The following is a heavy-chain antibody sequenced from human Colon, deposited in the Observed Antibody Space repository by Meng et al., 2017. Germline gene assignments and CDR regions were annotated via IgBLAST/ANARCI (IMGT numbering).Heavy chain of an antibody. CDR3: AGLYGSGSYYKGWFDP. Sequence: LVQVGAEEKSPGSSVTVSCKATGGIVSSYTIWWVRQATGQGLEWMGGIIPIFGTANYAQKFQGRVTITTDESTGTDYMDLSSLRSEDTAVYYCAGLYGSGSYYKGWFDPWGQGTLVTVSS. J-gene: IGHJ5*02. V-gene: IGHV1-69*05. CDR2: IIPIFGTA. CDR1: GGIVSSYT. D-gene: IGHD3-10*01.